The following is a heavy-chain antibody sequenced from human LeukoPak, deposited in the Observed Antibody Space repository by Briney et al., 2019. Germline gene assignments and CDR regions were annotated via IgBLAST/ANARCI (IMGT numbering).Heavy chain of an antibody. D-gene: IGHD3-9*01. J-gene: IGHJ3*02. Sequence: ASVKVSCKASGGTFSSYAISWVRQAPGKGLEWMGGIIPIFGTANYAQKFQGRVTITADKSTSTAYMELSSLRSEDTAVYYCARWRNYDILTGDDAFDIWGQGTMVTVSS. CDR2: IIPIFGTA. V-gene: IGHV1-69*06. CDR1: GGTFSSYA. CDR3: ARWRNYDILTGDDAFDI.